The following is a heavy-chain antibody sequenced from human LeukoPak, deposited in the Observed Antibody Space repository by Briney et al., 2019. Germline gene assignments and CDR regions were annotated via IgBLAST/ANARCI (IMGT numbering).Heavy chain of an antibody. J-gene: IGHJ6*02. CDR1: GGTFSSYA. CDR2: TIPIFGTA. V-gene: IGHV1-69*13. D-gene: IGHD3-22*01. Sequence: GASVKVSCKASGGTFSSYAISWVRQAPGQGLEWMGGTIPIFGTANYAQKFQGRDTITADESTSTAYMELSSLRSEDTAVYYCASASSGSTSIYYYYYGMDVWGQGTTVTVSS. CDR3: ASASSGSTSIYYYYYGMDV.